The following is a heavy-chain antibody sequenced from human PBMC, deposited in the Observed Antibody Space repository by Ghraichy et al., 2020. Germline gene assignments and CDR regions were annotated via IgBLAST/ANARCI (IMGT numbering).Heavy chain of an antibody. CDR1: GGSISSSNW. CDR2: IYHSGST. CDR3: ARGTGLLWFGRHINDAFDI. J-gene: IGHJ3*02. Sequence: SETLSLTCAVSGGSISSSNWWSWVRQPPGKGLEWIGEIYHSGSTNYNPSLKSRVTISVDKSKNQFSLKLSSVTAADTAVYYCARGTGLLWFGRHINDAFDIWGQGTMVTVSS. D-gene: IGHD3-10*01. V-gene: IGHV4-4*02.